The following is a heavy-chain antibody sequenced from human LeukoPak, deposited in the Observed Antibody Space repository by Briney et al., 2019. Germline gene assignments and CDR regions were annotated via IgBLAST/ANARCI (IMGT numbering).Heavy chain of an antibody. V-gene: IGHV3-23*01. CDR1: GFTFSSYA. CDR3: AKESMVRGVTNYYYYGMDV. CDR2: ISGSGGST. Sequence: GGSLRLSCAASGFTFSSYAMSWVRQAPGKGLEWVSAISGSGGSTYYADSVKGRFTISRDNSKNTLYLQMNSLRAEDTAVYYCAKESMVRGVTNYYYYGMDVWGQGTTVTVSS. D-gene: IGHD3-10*01. J-gene: IGHJ6*02.